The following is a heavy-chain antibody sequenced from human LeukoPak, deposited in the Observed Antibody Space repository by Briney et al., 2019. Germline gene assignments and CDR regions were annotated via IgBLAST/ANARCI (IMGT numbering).Heavy chain of an antibody. V-gene: IGHV4-59*01. CDR1: GGSISSYY. Sequence: SETLSLTCTVSGGSISSYYWSWIRQPAGKGLEWIGSIYYSGSTNYNPSLKSRVTISVDTSKNQFSLKLNSVTAADTAVYYCAREKGYDDYVGGDYYYYMDVWGKGTTVTISS. J-gene: IGHJ6*03. CDR3: AREKGYDDYVGGDYYYYMDV. D-gene: IGHD4-17*01. CDR2: IYYSGST.